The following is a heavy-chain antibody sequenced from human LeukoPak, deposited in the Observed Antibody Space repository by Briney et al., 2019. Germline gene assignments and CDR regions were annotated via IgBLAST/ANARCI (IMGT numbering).Heavy chain of an antibody. CDR2: IYPNSGGT. V-gene: IGHV1-2*02. D-gene: IGHD7-27*01. CDR3: ARGTYLWGSGYYFDY. J-gene: IGHJ4*02. CDR1: GYTFTGYY. Sequence: ASVKVSCKASGYTFTGYYMHWVRQAPGQGLEWMGWIYPNSGGTNYAQKFQGRVTMTRDTSISTAYMELSRLRSDDTAVYYCARGTYLWGSGYYFDYWGQGTLVTVSS.